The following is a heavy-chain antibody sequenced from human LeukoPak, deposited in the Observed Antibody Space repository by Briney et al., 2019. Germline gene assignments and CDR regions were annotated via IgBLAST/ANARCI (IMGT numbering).Heavy chain of an antibody. CDR2: ISSSGTTT. V-gene: IGHV3-48*02. D-gene: IGHD1-26*01. J-gene: IGHJ3*02. Sequence: GGSLILSCAVSGFTFSTYSMNWVRQAPGKGLEWVSYISSSGTTTHYTDSVKGRLTISRDNAKNSLYLQMNSLRDEDTAVYYCARGAQVGSDAFDIWGQGTTVTVSS. CDR3: ARGAQVGSDAFDI. CDR1: GFTFSTYS.